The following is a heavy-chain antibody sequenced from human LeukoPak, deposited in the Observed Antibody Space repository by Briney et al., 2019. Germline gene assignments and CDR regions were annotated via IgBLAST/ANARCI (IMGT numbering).Heavy chain of an antibody. J-gene: IGHJ4*02. CDR2: ISGSGGST. V-gene: IGHV3-23*01. CDR3: AKDPGPRYCSGGSCYN. D-gene: IGHD2-15*01. CDR1: GFTFSSYA. Sequence: GGSLRLPCAASGFTFSSYAMSWVRQAPGKGLEWVSAISGSGGSTYYADSVKGRFTISRDNSKNTLYLQMNSLRAEDTAVYYCAKDPGPRYCSGGSCYNWGQGTLVTVSS.